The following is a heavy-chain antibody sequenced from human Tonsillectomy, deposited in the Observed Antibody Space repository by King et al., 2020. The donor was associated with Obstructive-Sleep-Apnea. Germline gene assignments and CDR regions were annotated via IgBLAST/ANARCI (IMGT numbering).Heavy chain of an antibody. Sequence: QLQESGPGLVKPSQTLSLTCAVSGGSISSGGYSWSWIRQPPGKELEWIGYIYYSGSTYYNPSLKSRVTISVDTSKNQLSLKLSSVTAADTAVYYCARGGDSGYDYWGQGTLVTVSS. J-gene: IGHJ4*02. CDR3: ARGGDSGYDY. D-gene: IGHD5-12*01. CDR2: IYYSGST. CDR1: GGSISSGGYS. V-gene: IGHV4-30-4*07.